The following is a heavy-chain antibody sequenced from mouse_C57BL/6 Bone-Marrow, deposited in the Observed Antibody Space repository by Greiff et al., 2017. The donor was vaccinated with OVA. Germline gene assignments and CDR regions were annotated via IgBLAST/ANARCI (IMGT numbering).Heavy chain of an antibody. J-gene: IGHJ3*01. V-gene: IGHV1-50*01. CDR1: GYTFTSYW. CDR2: IDPSDSYT. CDR3: ARGRSMVTTGGFAY. Sequence: VQLQQPGAELVKPGASVKLSCKASGYTFTSYWMQWVKQRPGQGLEWIGEIDPSDSYTNYNQKFKGKATLTVDTSSSTAYMQRSSLTSEDSAVYYCARGRSMVTTGGFAYWGQGTLVTVSA. D-gene: IGHD2-2*01.